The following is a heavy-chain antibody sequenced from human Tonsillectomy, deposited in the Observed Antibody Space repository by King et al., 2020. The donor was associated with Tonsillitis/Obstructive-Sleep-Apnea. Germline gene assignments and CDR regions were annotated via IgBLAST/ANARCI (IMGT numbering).Heavy chain of an antibody. V-gene: IGHV3-53*01. Sequence: VQLVESGGGLIQPGGSLRLSCAASGFTVNNNHMCWVRQAPGKGLEWVSVIFSGGSTYYADSVKGRFTISRDNSMNTLYLEMNSLRAEDTAVYYCTLYDFWSGYHYYYMDVWGKGTTVTVSS. CDR3: TLYDFWSGYHYYYMDV. D-gene: IGHD3-3*01. CDR1: GFTVNNNH. CDR2: IFSGGST. J-gene: IGHJ6*03.